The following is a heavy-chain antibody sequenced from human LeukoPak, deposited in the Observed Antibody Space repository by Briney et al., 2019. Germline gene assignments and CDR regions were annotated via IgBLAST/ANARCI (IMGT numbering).Heavy chain of an antibody. V-gene: IGHV3-30-3*01. CDR2: ISYDGSNK. J-gene: IGHJ4*02. CDR3: ARDSKYDWNDAYGALDH. CDR1: GFTFSSYA. Sequence: GGSLRLSCAASGFTFSSYAMHWVRQAPGKGLEWVAVISYDGSNKYYADSVKGRFTISRDNAKNSLYLQMSSLRAEDTAVYYCARDSKYDWNDAYGALDHWGQGTLVTVSS. D-gene: IGHD1-1*01.